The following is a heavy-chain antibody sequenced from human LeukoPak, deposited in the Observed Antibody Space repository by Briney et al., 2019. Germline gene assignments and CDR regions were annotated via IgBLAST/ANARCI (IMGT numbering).Heavy chain of an antibody. J-gene: IGHJ4*02. CDR3: ARVLTSRYSLYGGGY. CDR1: GFTFSTFSSYT. V-gene: IGHV3-48*04. CDR2: ISSSSSTI. Sequence: GGSLRLSCAASGFTFSTFSSYTMNWVRQAPGKGLEWVSSISSSSSTINYADSVKGRFTISRDNARNSLYLQMNSLRAEDTAVYYCARVLTSRYSLYGGGYWGQGTLVTVSS. D-gene: IGHD5/OR15-5a*01.